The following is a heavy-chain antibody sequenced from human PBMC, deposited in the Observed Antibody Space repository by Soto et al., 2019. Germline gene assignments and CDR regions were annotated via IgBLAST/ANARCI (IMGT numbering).Heavy chain of an antibody. CDR1: GFTVSSNY. CDR3: ARDRVESGYPEYFQH. D-gene: IGHD3-22*01. V-gene: IGHV3-53*01. J-gene: IGHJ1*01. Sequence: EVQLVESGGGLIQPGGSLRLSCAASGFTVSSNYMSWVRQAPGKGLEWVSVIYSGGSTYYAESVKGRFTISRDNSKNTLYLQMNSLRADDTAVYYCARDRVESGYPEYFQHWGQGTLVTVSS. CDR2: IYSGGST.